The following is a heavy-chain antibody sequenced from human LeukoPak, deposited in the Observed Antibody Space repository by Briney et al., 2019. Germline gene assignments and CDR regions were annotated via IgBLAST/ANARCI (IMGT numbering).Heavy chain of an antibody. CDR3: ARDRSRMI. CDR2: ISYDGSNK. J-gene: IGHJ4*02. CDR1: GFTFSSYA. D-gene: IGHD2-2*01. Sequence: PGGSLRLSCAASGFTFSSYAMHWVRQAPGKGLEWVAVISYDGSNKYYADSVKGRFTISRDNSKNTLYLQMNSLRAEDTAVYYCARDRSRMIWGQGTLVTVSS. V-gene: IGHV3-30-3*01.